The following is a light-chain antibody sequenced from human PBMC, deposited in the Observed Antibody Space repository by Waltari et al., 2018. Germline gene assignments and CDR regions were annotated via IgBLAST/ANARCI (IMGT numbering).Light chain of an antibody. CDR1: QTVRPTY. CDR3: QQYDISPLT. CDR2: GAS. J-gene: IGKJ4*01. Sequence: EIVLTQSPGTLSLSPGERATLSCRASQTVRPTYLAWYQQKPGQSPTLLIYGASSRATGIPDRFSGSGSGTDFSLTISSLEPEDFAGYYCQQYDISPLTFGGGTKVEIK. V-gene: IGKV3-20*01.